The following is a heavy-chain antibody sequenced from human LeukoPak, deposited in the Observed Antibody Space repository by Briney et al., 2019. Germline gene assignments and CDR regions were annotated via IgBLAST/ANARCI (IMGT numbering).Heavy chain of an antibody. CDR3: ARQYCGGDCHLDDY. J-gene: IGHJ4*02. V-gene: IGHV1-18*01. Sequence: ASVKVSCKASGYTFTSYDISWVRQAPGQGLEWMGWISAYNGNTNYAQKLQGRVTMTTDTSTSTAYMELRSLRSDDTAVYYCARQYCGGDCHLDDYWGQGTLVTVSS. D-gene: IGHD2-21*02. CDR2: ISAYNGNT. CDR1: GYTFTSYD.